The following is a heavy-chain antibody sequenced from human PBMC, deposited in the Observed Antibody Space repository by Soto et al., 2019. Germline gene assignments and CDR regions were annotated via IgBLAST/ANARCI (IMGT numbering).Heavy chain of an antibody. V-gene: IGHV3-30-3*01. CDR3: AREEGYCSGGSCYDEGGMDV. D-gene: IGHD2-15*01. Sequence: GGSLRLSCAASGFTFSSYAMHWVRHAPGKGLEWVAVISYDGSNKYYADSVKGRFTISRDNSKNTLYLQMNSLRAEDTAVYYCAREEGYCSGGSCYDEGGMDVWGQGTTVTVSS. CDR1: GFTFSSYA. CDR2: ISYDGSNK. J-gene: IGHJ6*02.